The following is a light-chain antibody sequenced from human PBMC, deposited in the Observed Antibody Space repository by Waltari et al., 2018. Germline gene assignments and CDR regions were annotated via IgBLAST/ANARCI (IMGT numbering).Light chain of an antibody. J-gene: IGKJ4*01. CDR2: GAS. V-gene: IGKV3-15*01. CDR1: QDISRK. CDR3: QQYDNWPSFS. Sequence: IVMTQSPATLSMSPGERATISCRASQDISRKLAWYQHRPGQAPRVLIYGASTRATDIPARFSGSGAGTEFTLTISSLQSEDFAVYYCQQYDNWPSFSFGGGTKVDIK.